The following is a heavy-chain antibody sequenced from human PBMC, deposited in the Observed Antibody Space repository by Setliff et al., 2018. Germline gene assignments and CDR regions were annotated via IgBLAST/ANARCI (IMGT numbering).Heavy chain of an antibody. D-gene: IGHD5-12*01. CDR3: AGDPPYSGYAFHI. CDR1: GFTFSDYW. Sequence: GGSLRLSCAASGFTFSDYWMYWVRQAPGKGLVWVSRISRDGSYTYYTGSAKGRFTISRDNSRNTVYLQMNSLRAEDTAVYYCAGDPPYSGYAFHIWGQGTMVTVSS. V-gene: IGHV3-74*01. CDR2: ISRDGSYT. J-gene: IGHJ3*02.